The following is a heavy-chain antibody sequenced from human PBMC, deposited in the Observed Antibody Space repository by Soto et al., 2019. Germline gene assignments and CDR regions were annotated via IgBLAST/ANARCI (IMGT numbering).Heavy chain of an antibody. CDR1: GGSISSYY. Sequence: KPSETLSLTCTVSGGSISSYYWSWIRQPPGKGLEWIGYIYYSGSTNYNPSLKSRVTISVDTSKNQFSLKLSSVTAADTAVYYCAREGRGRPGDGYNYDAFDIWGQGTMVTVSS. V-gene: IGHV4-59*01. CDR2: IYYSGST. CDR3: AREGRGRPGDGYNYDAFDI. D-gene: IGHD5-12*01. J-gene: IGHJ3*02.